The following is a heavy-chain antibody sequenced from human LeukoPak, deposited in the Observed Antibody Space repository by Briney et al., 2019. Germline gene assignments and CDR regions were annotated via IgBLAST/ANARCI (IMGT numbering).Heavy chain of an antibody. V-gene: IGHV3-48*03. CDR2: ISSSGSTI. CDR1: GFIFSSYA. J-gene: IGHJ6*02. CDR3: ARRPDYYYYGMDV. Sequence: GGSLRLSCAASGFIFSSYAMNWVRQAPGKGLEWVSYISSSGSTIYYADSVKGRFTISRDNAKNSLYLQMNSLRAEDTAFYYWARRPDYYYYGMDVWGQGTTVTVSS.